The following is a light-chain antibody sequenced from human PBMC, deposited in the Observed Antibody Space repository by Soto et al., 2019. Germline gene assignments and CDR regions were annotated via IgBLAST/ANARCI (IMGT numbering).Light chain of an antibody. J-gene: IGLJ1*01. CDR1: SSDVGGYNY. V-gene: IGLV2-14*01. CDR3: SSYTSSSTPMV. CDR2: EVS. Sequence: QSALTQPASVSGSPGQSITISCTGTSSDVGGYNYVSWYQQHPGKAPKLMIYEVSNRPSGVSNRFSGSKSGNTASLTISGLXAEDEADCYCSSYTSSSTPMVFGTGTKVTVL.